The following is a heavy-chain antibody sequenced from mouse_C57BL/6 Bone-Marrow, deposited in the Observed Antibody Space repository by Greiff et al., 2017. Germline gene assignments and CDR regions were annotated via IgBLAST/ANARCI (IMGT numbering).Heavy chain of an antibody. D-gene: IGHD1-1*01. Sequence: VKFLQSGPDLPRPWPSVRISSRASYTFSRRVNFAFRVTNSWSQWVKQRPGRGLDWSGAIFPGNGVTFYNQKFKGKATLTADKSSSTAYMQLSNLTSEDSAVYYCAFTTVVSFDYWGPGTTLTVSS. CDR3: SEDSAVYYCAFTTVVSFDY. V-gene: IGHV1-87*01. CDR2: GRGLDWSG. J-gene: IGHJ2*01.